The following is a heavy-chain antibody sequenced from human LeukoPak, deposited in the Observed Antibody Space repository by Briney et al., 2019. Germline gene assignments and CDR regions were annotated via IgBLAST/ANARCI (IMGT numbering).Heavy chain of an antibody. CDR3: ARDTNIAAAGGYYYYGMDV. Sequence: PGGSLRLSCAASGFTFSSYGMHWVRQAPGKGLEWVAVIWYDGSNKYYADSVKGRFTISRHNSKNTLYLQMNSLRAEDTAVYYCARDTNIAAAGGYYYYGMDVWGQGTTVTVSS. CDR2: IWYDGSNK. CDR1: GFTFSSYG. D-gene: IGHD6-13*01. V-gene: IGHV3-30*19. J-gene: IGHJ6*02.